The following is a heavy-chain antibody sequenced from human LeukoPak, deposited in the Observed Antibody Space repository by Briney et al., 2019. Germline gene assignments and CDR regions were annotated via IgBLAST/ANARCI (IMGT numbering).Heavy chain of an antibody. V-gene: IGHV4-59*12. J-gene: IGHJ4*02. CDR2: IYYSGST. CDR3: ARVSGWLDYFDY. Sequence: SETLSLTCTVSGGSISSYYWSWIRQPPGKGLEWIGYIYYSGSTNYNPSLKSRVTISVDTSKNQFSLKLSSVTAADTAVYYCARVSGWLDYFDYWGQGTLVTVSS. CDR1: GGSISSYY. D-gene: IGHD6-19*01.